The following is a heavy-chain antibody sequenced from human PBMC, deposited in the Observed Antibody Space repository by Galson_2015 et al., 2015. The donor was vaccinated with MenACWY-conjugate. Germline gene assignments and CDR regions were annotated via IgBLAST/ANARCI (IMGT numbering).Heavy chain of an antibody. D-gene: IGHD2-15*01. CDR1: GGSISSCY. CDR2: IYYSGST. CDR3: ARGTVVVVAVRVSYYYYGMDV. Sequence: ETLSLTCTVSGGSISSCYWSWIRQPPGKGLEWIGYIYYSGSTNYNPSLKSRVTISVDTSKNQFSLKLSSVTAADTAVYYCARGTVVVVAVRVSYYYYGMDVWGQGTTVTVSS. J-gene: IGHJ6*02. V-gene: IGHV4-59*08.